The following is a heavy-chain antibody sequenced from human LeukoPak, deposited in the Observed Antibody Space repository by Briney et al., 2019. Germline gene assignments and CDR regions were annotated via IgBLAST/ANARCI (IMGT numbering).Heavy chain of an antibody. D-gene: IGHD3-3*01. Sequence: AASVKVSCKASGYTFTSYGISWVRQAPGQGLEWMGWISAYNGYTNYAQKLQGRVTMTTDTSTSTAYMELRSLRSDDTAVYYCASTPLRFLQWLPSVWGQGTLVTVSS. J-gene: IGHJ4*02. CDR1: GYTFTSYG. V-gene: IGHV1-18*01. CDR3: ASTPLRFLQWLPSV. CDR2: ISAYNGYT.